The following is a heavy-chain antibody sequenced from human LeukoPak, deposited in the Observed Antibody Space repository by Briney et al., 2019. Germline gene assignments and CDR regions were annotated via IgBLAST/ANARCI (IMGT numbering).Heavy chain of an antibody. V-gene: IGHV4-39*07. J-gene: IGHJ5*02. Sequence: SETLSLTCTVSGGSISSSSYYWGWIRQPPGKGLEWIGSIYYSGSTNYNPSLKSRVTISVDTSKNQFSLKLSSVTAADTAVYYCVRDSRDGYRWFDPWGQGTLVTVSS. CDR2: IYYSGST. CDR1: GGSISSSSYY. CDR3: VRDSRDGYRWFDP. D-gene: IGHD5-24*01.